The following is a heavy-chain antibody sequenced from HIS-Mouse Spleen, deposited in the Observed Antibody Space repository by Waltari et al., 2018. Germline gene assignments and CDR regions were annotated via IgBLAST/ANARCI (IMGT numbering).Heavy chain of an antibody. V-gene: IGHV4-34*01. J-gene: IGHJ3*02. CDR3: ASLAPDAFDI. CDR2: INHSGST. Sequence: QVQLQQWGAGLLKPSETLSLTCAVYGGSFSGYYWSWIRQPPGKGLEWIGEINHSGSTNYTPSLKSRVTISVETSKNQFSLKLSSVTAADTAVYYCASLAPDAFDIWGQGTMVTVSS. CDR1: GGSFSGYY.